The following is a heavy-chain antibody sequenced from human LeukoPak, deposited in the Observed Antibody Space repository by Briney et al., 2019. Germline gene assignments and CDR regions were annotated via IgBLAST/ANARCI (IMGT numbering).Heavy chain of an antibody. J-gene: IGHJ5*02. V-gene: IGHV4-31*03. CDR3: AGGKWYYYDSSDPHNWFDP. D-gene: IGHD3-22*01. CDR2: IYYSGST. Sequence: PSQTLSLTCTVSGGSISSGGYYWSWIRQRPGKGLEWIGYIYYSGSTYYNPSLKSRVTISVDTSKNQFSLKLSSVTAADTAVYYCAGGKWYYYDSSDPHNWFDPWGQGTLVTVSS. CDR1: GGSISSGGYY.